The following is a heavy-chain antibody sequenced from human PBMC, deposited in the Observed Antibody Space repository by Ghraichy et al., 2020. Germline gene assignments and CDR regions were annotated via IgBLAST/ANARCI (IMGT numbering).Heavy chain of an antibody. CDR2: ISAYNGNT. CDR3: ARDLVGATTGAFDI. V-gene: IGHV1-18*01. Sequence: ATVKVSCKASGYTFTSYGISWVRQAPGQGLEWMGLISAYNGNTNYAQKLQGRVTMTTDTSTSTAYMELRSLRSDDTAVYYCARDLVGATTGAFDIWGQGTMVTVSS. D-gene: IGHD1-26*01. J-gene: IGHJ3*02. CDR1: GYTFTSYG.